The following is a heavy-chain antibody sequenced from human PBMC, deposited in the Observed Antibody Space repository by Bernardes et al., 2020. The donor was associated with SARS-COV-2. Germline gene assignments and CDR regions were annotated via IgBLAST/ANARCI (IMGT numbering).Heavy chain of an antibody. CDR1: GFSLSTSGVG. CDR3: AHRPGGWLQAYFDY. CDR2: IYWDDDK. Sequence: PTLVKPTQTLTLTCTFSGFSLSTSGVGVGWIRQPPGKALEWLALIYWDDDKRYSPSLKSRLTITKDTSKNQVVLTMTNMDPVDTATYYCAHRPGGWLQAYFDYWGQGTLVTVSS. V-gene: IGHV2-5*02. J-gene: IGHJ4*02. D-gene: IGHD5-12*01.